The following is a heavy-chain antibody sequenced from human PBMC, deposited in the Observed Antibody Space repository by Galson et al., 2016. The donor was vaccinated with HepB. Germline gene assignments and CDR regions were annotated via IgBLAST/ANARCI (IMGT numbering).Heavy chain of an antibody. CDR3: AHQSSGDNNGYVH. J-gene: IGHJ4*02. CDR2: IYWNDDK. D-gene: IGHD5-18*01. Sequence: PALVKPTQTLTLTCTFSGLSLSTSGEGVGWIRQPPGKALEWLALIYWNDDKRYSPSLKSRLTINKDTSRNLVVLRMTNMDPVDTATYFCAHQSSGDNNGYVHWGQVTLVTVSS. V-gene: IGHV2-5*01. CDR1: GLSLSTSGEG.